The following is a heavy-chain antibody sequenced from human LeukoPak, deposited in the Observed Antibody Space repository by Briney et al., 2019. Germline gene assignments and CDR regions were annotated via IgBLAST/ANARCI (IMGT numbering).Heavy chain of an antibody. J-gene: IGHJ6*04. CDR2: ITSSSRYT. D-gene: IGHD3-10*02. Sequence: PGGSLRLSCAASVFTFSTYNMNWVRQAPGKGLGWVSSITSSSRYTFYADSVKGRFTISRDNAKNSLYLQMNSLRAEDTAVYYCAELGITMIGGVWGKGTTVTISS. CDR1: VFTFSTYN. CDR3: AELGITMIGGV. V-gene: IGHV3-21*01.